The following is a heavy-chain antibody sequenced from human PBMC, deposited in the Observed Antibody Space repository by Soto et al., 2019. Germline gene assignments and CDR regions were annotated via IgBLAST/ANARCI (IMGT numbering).Heavy chain of an antibody. CDR1: GYTFTSYG. D-gene: IGHD3-9*01. CDR3: ARDYDILTGYGSGTHDY. CDR2: ISAYNGNT. Sequence: ASVKVSCKASGYTFTSYGISWVRQAPGQGLEWMGWISAYNGNTNYAQKLQGRVTMTTDTSTSTAYMELRSLRSDDTAVYYCARDYDILTGYGSGTHDYWGQGTLVTVSS. V-gene: IGHV1-18*01. J-gene: IGHJ4*02.